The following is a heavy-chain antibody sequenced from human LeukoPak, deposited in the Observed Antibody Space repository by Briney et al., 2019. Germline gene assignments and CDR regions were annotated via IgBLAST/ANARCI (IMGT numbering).Heavy chain of an antibody. J-gene: IGHJ3*01. CDR2: ISSSSSFI. Sequence: GGSLRLSCAASGFTFSSYSMNWVRQAPGKGLEWVSSISSSSSFIYYADSVKGRFTISRDNAKNSLYLQMNSLRAEDTAVYYCARDRSRGLLDAFDLWRQGTMVNVSS. CDR1: GFTFSSYS. D-gene: IGHD5-18*01. V-gene: IGHV3-21*01. CDR3: ARDRSRGLLDAFDL.